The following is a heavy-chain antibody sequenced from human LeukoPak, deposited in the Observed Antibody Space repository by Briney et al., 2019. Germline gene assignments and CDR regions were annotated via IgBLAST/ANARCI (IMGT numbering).Heavy chain of an antibody. D-gene: IGHD3-22*01. V-gene: IGHV1-69*13. J-gene: IGHJ3*02. CDR2: IIPIFGTA. Sequence: ASVKVSCKASGGTFISYAISWVRQAPGQGLEWMGGIIPIFGTANYPQKFQGRVTITADESTSTAYMELSSLRSEDTAVYYCARIYSSGYYSRGAFDIWSQGTMVTVSS. CDR3: ARIYSSGYYSRGAFDI. CDR1: GGTFISYA.